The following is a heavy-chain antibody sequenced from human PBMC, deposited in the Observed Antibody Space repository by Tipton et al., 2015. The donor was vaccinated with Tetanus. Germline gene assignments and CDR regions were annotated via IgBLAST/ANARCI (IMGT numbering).Heavy chain of an antibody. CDR2: VFHSGRP. CDR1: GGSIDNNNFH. D-gene: IGHD6-13*01. V-gene: IGHV4-39*02. Sequence: TLSLTCSVSGGSIDNNNFHWGWIRQRPGKGLEWIGTVFHSGRPNLNPSLKSRVTIAVDTSQNVFSLNLTSVTAADTAVYYCARGRQRLVPAGFDLWGQGTLVTVSS. J-gene: IGHJ5*02. CDR3: ARGRQRLVPAGFDL.